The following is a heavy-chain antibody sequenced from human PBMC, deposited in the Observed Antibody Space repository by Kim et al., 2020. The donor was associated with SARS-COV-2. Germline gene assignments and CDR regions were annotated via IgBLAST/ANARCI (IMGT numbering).Heavy chain of an antibody. Sequence: GGSLRLSCAASGFTFSSYAMSWVRQAPGKGLEWVSVIYSGGSSTYYADSVKGRFTISRDNSKNTLYLQMNSLRAEDTAVYYCAKGTGSLDYWGQGTLVTV. CDR2: IYSGGSST. J-gene: IGHJ4*02. CDR3: AKGTGSLDY. D-gene: IGHD6-25*01. CDR1: GFTFSSYA. V-gene: IGHV3-23*03.